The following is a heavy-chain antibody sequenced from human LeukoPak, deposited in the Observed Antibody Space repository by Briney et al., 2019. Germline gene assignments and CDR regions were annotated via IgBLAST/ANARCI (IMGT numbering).Heavy chain of an antibody. V-gene: IGHV4-34*01. D-gene: IGHD4-17*01. CDR2: INHSGSI. CDR1: GGSFSGYY. Sequence: PSETLSLTCAVYGGSFSGYYWTWIRQPPGKGLEWIGEINHSGSINYNPSLKSRVTISVDTSKNQFSLKLSSVTAADTAVYYCARGDYANQPSNNWFDPWGQGTLVTVSS. J-gene: IGHJ5*02. CDR3: ARGDYANQPSNNWFDP.